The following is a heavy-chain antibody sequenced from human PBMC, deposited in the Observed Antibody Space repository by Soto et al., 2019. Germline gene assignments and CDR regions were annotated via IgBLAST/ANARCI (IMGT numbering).Heavy chain of an antibody. Sequence: SVKVSCNASGGTFSSYAISWVRQAPGQGLEWMGGIIPIFGTANYAQKFQGRVTITADKSTSTAYMELSSLRSEDTAMYYCARISHDAFDIWGQGTMVTVSS. CDR1: GGTFSSYA. J-gene: IGHJ3*02. CDR3: ARISHDAFDI. V-gene: IGHV1-69*06. CDR2: IIPIFGTA.